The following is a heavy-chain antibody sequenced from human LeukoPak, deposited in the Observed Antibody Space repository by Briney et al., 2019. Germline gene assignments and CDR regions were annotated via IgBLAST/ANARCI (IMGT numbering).Heavy chain of an antibody. D-gene: IGHD5-24*01. CDR1: GGSISSSSYY. CDR2: IYYSGST. V-gene: IGHV4-39*07. J-gene: IGHJ4*02. CDR3: ARGGGDGSPLPSFDY. Sequence: PSETLSLTCTVSGGSISSSSYYWGWIRQPPGKGLEWIGSIYYSGSTYYNPSLKSRVTISVDTSKNQFSLKLSSVTAADTAVYYCARGGGDGSPLPSFDYWGQGTLVTVSS.